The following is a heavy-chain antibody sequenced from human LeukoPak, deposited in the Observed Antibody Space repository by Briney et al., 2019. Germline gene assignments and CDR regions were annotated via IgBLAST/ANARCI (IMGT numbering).Heavy chain of an antibody. Sequence: KPSETLSLTCTVSGGSISSSSYYWGWIRQPPGKGLEWIGSIYYSGSTYYNPSLKSRVTISVDTSKNQFSLKLSSLTAADTAVYYCARGSWFPDYWGQGTLVTVSS. CDR3: ARGSWFPDY. J-gene: IGHJ4*02. V-gene: IGHV4-39*07. D-gene: IGHD3-10*01. CDR1: GGSISSSSYY. CDR2: IYYSGST.